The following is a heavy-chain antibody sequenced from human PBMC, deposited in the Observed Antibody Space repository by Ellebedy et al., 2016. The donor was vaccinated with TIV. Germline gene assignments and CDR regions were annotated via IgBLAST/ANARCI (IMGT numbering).Heavy chain of an antibody. J-gene: IGHJ6*02. D-gene: IGHD3-16*02. V-gene: IGHV1-46*01. Sequence: AASVKVSCKASGYTFTNYYMNWARQAPGQGLEWMGIIKPGGGGTSYAQKFQGRVTMTRDTSTSTVYMELSSLSSEDTALYYCARAPLSGVFYGMDVWGQGTTVTVSS. CDR2: IKPGGGGT. CDR1: GYTFTNYY. CDR3: ARAPLSGVFYGMDV.